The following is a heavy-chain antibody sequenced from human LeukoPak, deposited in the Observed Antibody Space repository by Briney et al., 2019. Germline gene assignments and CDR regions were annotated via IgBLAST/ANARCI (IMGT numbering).Heavy chain of an antibody. V-gene: IGHV1-2*02. D-gene: IGHD3-10*01. J-gene: IGHJ5*02. CDR2: IYPNSGGT. CDR1: GYTFSGYF. CDR3: ARGGVTMVAP. Sequence: ASVKVSCKASGYTFSGYFMHWVRQAPGQGLEWMGWIYPNSGGTKYAQKFQGRVTMTRDTSISTIYMELSRLRSDDTAVYYCARGGVTMVAPWGQGTLVTVSS.